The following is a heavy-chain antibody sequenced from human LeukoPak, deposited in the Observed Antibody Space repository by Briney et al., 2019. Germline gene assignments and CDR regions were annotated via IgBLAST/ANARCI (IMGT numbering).Heavy chain of an antibody. Sequence: GGSLRLSCAASGFTFSSYAMSWVRQAPGKGLEWVSAISGSGGSTYYADSVKGRFTISRDNSKNTLYLQMNSLRAEDTAVYYCAKELGYRSGGSCYTWFDPWGQGTLVTVSS. CDR1: GFTFSSYA. J-gene: IGHJ5*02. V-gene: IGHV3-23*01. CDR3: AKELGYRSGGSCYTWFDP. CDR2: ISGSGGST. D-gene: IGHD2-15*01.